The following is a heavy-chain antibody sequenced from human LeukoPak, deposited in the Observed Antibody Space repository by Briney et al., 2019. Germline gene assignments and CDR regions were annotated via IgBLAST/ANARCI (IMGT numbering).Heavy chain of an antibody. V-gene: IGHV1-69*04. D-gene: IGHD3-16*02. J-gene: IGHJ4*02. CDR2: IIPIDTQ. CDR1: GGIFGSYA. CDR3: AKGSRLREAGTYRF. Sequence: SVKVSCKVSGGIFGSYAINWVRQAPGQGLEWLGRIIPIDTQNYAQTFQGRVTISADTVNRAVYMELASHTSVYNCLNNCAKGSRLREAGTYRFWGQGTLVTVSS.